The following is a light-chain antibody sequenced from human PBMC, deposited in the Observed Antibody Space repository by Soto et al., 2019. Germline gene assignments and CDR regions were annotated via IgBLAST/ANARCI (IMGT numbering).Light chain of an antibody. Sequence: QSALTQPASVSGSPGQSITISCTGTSSDVGGYNYVSWYQQHPGKAPKLMIYEVSNRPSGVSNRFSGSKSGNTASLTISGLQAEDEADYYCSSYTSSSPLYVFGTGPKLTVL. V-gene: IGLV2-14*01. CDR3: SSYTSSSPLYV. CDR1: SSDVGGYNY. CDR2: EVS. J-gene: IGLJ1*01.